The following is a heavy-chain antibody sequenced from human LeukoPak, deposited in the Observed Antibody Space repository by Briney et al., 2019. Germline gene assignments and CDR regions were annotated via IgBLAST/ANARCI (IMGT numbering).Heavy chain of an antibody. D-gene: IGHD2-2*01. J-gene: IGHJ3*02. V-gene: IGHV3-23*01. CDR1: GSTLRNNI. CDR3: GREGYTSGYAGAFDT. CDR2: LSFIDDSI. Sequence: HPGGSLRLSCTASGSTLRNNIMTWFRKAPGKGLEWVSSLSFIDDSIYYVDSVKGRFTISRDTSKSTLSLQMNSLRAEDTGVYYCGREGYTSGYAGAFDTWGQGTMVTVSS.